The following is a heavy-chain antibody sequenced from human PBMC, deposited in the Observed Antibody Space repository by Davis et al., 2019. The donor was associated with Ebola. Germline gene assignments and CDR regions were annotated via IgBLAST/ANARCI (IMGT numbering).Heavy chain of an antibody. Sequence: GGSLRLSCAASGFTFSNAWMSWVRQAPGKGLEWVANIKEDGSEKYYVDSVEGRFTIPRDNAKHSVYLQMNTLRVADTAVYYCVRERAKVRGLIRQRGGKNQPENSYYYMDVWGKGTTVTVSS. D-gene: IGHD3-10*01. CDR1: GFTFSNAW. CDR3: VRERAKVRGLIRQRGGKNQPENSYYYMDV. V-gene: IGHV3-7*03. CDR2: IKEDGSEK. J-gene: IGHJ6*03.